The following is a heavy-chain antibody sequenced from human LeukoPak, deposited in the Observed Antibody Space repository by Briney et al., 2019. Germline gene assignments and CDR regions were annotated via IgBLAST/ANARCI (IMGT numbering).Heavy chain of an antibody. D-gene: IGHD3-16*01. CDR2: ISAYNGNT. CDR3: AKRMGCADFNCYAELDS. Sequence: ASVTVSCKASGYTFTSYGISWVRQAPGQGLEWMGWISAYNGNTNYAQKLQGRVTMTTDTSTSTAYMELRSLRSDDTAIYYCAKRMGCADFNCYAELDSWGQGTLVTVSS. V-gene: IGHV1-18*01. CDR1: GYTFTSYG. J-gene: IGHJ4*02.